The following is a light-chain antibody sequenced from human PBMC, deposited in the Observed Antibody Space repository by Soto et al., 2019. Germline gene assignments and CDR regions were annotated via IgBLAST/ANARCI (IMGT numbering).Light chain of an antibody. V-gene: IGKV3D-20*01. J-gene: IGKJ1*01. Sequence: EIVLTQSPATLSLSPGERATLSCGASQTVGSTYLAWFQQKPGLAPRLLFYGASSRATAIPHRFSGSGSGTDFTLTISRLEPEDFAVCYCQHYGKSAWTFGQGTKVEIK. CDR1: QTVGSTY. CDR3: QHYGKSAWT. CDR2: GAS.